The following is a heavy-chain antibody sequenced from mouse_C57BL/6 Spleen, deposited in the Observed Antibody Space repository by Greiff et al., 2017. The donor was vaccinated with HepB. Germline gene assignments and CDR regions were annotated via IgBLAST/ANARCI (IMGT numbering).Heavy chain of an antibody. D-gene: IGHD1-1*01. Sequence: QVQLKESGPELVKPGASVKISCKASGYAFSSSWMNWVKQRPGKGLEWIGRIYPGDGDTNYNGKFKGKATLTADKSSSTAYMQLSSLTSEDSAVYFCARSDYYGSPYYAMDYWGQGTSVTVSS. CDR3: ARSDYYGSPYYAMDY. CDR2: IYPGDGDT. J-gene: IGHJ4*01. CDR1: GYAFSSSW. V-gene: IGHV1-82*01.